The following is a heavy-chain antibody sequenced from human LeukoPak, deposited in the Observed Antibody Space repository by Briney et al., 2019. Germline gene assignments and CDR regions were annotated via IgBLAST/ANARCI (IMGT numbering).Heavy chain of an antibody. CDR1: GGSISSYW. V-gene: IGHV4-4*07. J-gene: IGHJ4*02. Sequence: SETLSLNCSVSGGSISSYWWSWIRQPAGKGLEFIGRIYTTGRTNYNPSLKGRVSMSVDTSKNKFSLELRSVTAADTAVYFCARAGYTISSYRFDYWGQGALVTVSS. D-gene: IGHD3-16*02. CDR3: ARAGYTISSYRFDY. CDR2: IYTTGRT.